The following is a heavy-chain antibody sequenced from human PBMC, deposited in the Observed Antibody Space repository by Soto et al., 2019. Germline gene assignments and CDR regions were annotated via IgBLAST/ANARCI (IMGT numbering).Heavy chain of an antibody. Sequence: ASVKVSCKTSGYTFTNHGINWVRQAPGQGLEWMGWINPYNANTNYAQKLPGRVTMTTDTSTSTAYMDLRSLTSDDTDVYYCARDRVAGIWGDAFDIWGQGTLVTVSS. J-gene: IGHJ3*02. CDR3: ARDRVAGIWGDAFDI. CDR2: INPYNANT. CDR1: GYTFTNHG. D-gene: IGHD3-16*01. V-gene: IGHV1-18*04.